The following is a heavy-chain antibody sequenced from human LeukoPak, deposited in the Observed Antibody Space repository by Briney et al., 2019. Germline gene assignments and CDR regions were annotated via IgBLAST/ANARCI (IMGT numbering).Heavy chain of an antibody. Sequence: ASVKVSCKAYGYTFTSYYMHWVRQAPGQGLEWMGIINPSGGSTSYAQKFQGRVTMTRDTSTSTVYMELSSLRSEDTAVYYCARDLFSYYYDSSGYSLDYWGQGTLVTVSS. D-gene: IGHD3-22*01. CDR3: ARDLFSYYYDSSGYSLDY. CDR2: INPSGGST. V-gene: IGHV1-46*01. J-gene: IGHJ4*02. CDR1: GYTFTSYY.